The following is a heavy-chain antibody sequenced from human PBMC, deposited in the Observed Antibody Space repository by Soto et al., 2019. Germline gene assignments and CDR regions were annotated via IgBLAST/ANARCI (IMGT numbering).Heavy chain of an antibody. CDR2: IYHGGTT. V-gene: IGHV4-38-2*01. Sequence: SETLSLTCPVSGYSISSCSYWAWIRQPPGKVPEWIASIYHGGTTFYNPSLKSRITISVDTSNNQFSLKLTSVTAADTAVYYCERVHDMVVACSTLDYGGHGTLVKISS. CDR1: GYSISSCSY. D-gene: IGHD2-2*01. J-gene: IGHJ4*01. CDR3: ERVHDMVVACSTLDY.